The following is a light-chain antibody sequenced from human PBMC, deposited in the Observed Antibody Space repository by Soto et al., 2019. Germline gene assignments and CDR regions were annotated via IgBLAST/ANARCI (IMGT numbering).Light chain of an antibody. V-gene: IGLV2-14*01. J-gene: IGLJ2*01. Sequence: QSALTQPASVSGSPGQSITISCTGTSNDVGIYNYVSWYQQHPGKAPKLIIYEVTNRPSGVSDRFSGSKSDNTASLTISGLQAEDEADYYCASHAGRKNIIFGGGTKLTVL. CDR3: ASHAGRKNII. CDR1: SNDVGIYNY. CDR2: EVT.